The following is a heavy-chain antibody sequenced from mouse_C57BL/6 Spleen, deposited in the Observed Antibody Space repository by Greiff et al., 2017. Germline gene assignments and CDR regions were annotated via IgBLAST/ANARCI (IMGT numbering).Heavy chain of an antibody. D-gene: IGHD2-4*01. CDR2: IRSKSNNYAT. V-gene: IGHV10-1*01. Sequence: EVQGVESGGGLVQPKGSLKLSCAASGFSFNTYAMNWVRQAPGKGLEWVARIRSKSNNYATYYADSVKDSFTISIDNAEIILLLQMNILKTEDTAMYYCVFDYDGSYYYAMDYGGQGTSVTVSS. CDR1: GFSFNTYA. CDR3: VFDYDGSYYYAMDY. J-gene: IGHJ4*01.